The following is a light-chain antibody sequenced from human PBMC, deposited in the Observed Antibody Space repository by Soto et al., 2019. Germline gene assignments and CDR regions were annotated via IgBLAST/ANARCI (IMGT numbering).Light chain of an antibody. CDR2: DVA. CDR1: SSDVGAYNH. V-gene: IGLV2-11*01. J-gene: IGLJ7*01. CDR3: SSYAGYYTLV. Sequence: QSALTQPRSVSGSPGQSVTISCSGTSSDVGAYNHVSWYQQHPGKAPKLVIYDVAKRPSGVPDRFSGSKSGNTASLTISGLQTEDEGNYYCSSYAGYYTLVFGGGTQLTVL.